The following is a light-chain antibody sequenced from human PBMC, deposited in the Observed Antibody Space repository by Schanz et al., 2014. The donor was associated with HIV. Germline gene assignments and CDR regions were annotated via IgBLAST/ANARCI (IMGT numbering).Light chain of an antibody. Sequence: QSALTQPHSVSGSPGQSVTISCTGTSSDVGGYNYVSWYQQHPGKAPKLLIYSNNQRPSGIPDRFSGSKSGTSASLAISGLQSEDEADYHCAAWDDSLNGPMFGGGTKLTVL. CDR3: AAWDDSLNGPM. J-gene: IGLJ3*02. CDR2: SNN. V-gene: IGLV2-11*01. CDR1: SSDVGGYNY.